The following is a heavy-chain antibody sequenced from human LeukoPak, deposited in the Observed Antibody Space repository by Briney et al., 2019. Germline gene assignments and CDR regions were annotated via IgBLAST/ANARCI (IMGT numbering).Heavy chain of an antibody. D-gene: IGHD3-9*01. Sequence: GESRRLSCAAAGLPFINALRSGGRQAAGKGLEWGGRIKGKIDGGTTDHAAPVKGSFTISRDDSKNTLYFQMNSLQTADTAVYYCTTVGLYHILTGHYHDSFDMWGQGTVATVSS. CDR2: IKGKIDGGTT. CDR1: GLPFINAL. J-gene: IGHJ3*02. V-gene: IGHV3-15*01. CDR3: TTVGLYHILTGHYHDSFDM.